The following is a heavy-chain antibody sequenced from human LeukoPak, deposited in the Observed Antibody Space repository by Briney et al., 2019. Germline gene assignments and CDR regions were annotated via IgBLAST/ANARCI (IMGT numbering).Heavy chain of an antibody. CDR2: INPNSGGT. CDR1: GYTFTGYY. CDR3: ARALFEQWLARPETDY. J-gene: IGHJ4*02. V-gene: IGHV1-2*02. Sequence: ASVKVSCKASGYTFTGYYMHWVRQAPGHGLEWMGWINPNSGGTNYAQKFQGRVTMTRDTSISTAYTELSRLRSDDTAVYYCARALFEQWLARPETDYWGQGTLVTVSS. D-gene: IGHD6-19*01.